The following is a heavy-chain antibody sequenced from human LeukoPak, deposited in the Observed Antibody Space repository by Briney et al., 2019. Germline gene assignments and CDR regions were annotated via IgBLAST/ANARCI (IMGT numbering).Heavy chain of an antibody. CDR3: SQSPFDY. J-gene: IGHJ4*02. CDR2: ISGDGTIT. CDR1: GFPLSSYS. V-gene: IGHV3-74*03. Sequence: GGSLRLSYQPSGFPLSSYSMLCVRQAPGKGLVWVSRISGDGTITTYADFVKGRFTSSRDNTKNILYLQMNSLKVEDTAIYYCSQSPFDYWAQGVLVTVSS.